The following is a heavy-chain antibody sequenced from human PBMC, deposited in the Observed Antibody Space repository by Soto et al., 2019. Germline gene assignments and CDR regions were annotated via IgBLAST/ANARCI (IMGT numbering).Heavy chain of an antibody. CDR3: ARNLITDDLWFGEPLVKNWFDP. CDR2: INHSGST. D-gene: IGHD3-10*01. V-gene: IGHV4-34*01. Sequence: SETLSLTCAVYGGSFSGYYWSWIRQPPGKGLEWIGEINHSGSTNYNPSLKSRVTISVDTSKNQFSLKLSSVTAADTAVYYCARNLITDDLWFGEPLVKNWFDPWGQGTLVTVSS. CDR1: GGSFSGYY. J-gene: IGHJ5*02.